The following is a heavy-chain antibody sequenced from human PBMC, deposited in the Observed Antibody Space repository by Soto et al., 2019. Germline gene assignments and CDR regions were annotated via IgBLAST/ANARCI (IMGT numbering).Heavy chain of an antibody. CDR3: ARDPEESAIAAAGN. CDR1: GFTFRSYS. CDR2: ISSSSSYI. D-gene: IGHD6-13*01. Sequence: EVQLVESGGGLVKPGGSLRLSCAASGFTFRSYSMNWVRQAQGKGLEWVSSISSSSSYIYYADSVKGRFTISRDNAKNSLYLQMNSLRAEDTAVYYCARDPEESAIAAAGNWGQGTLVTVSS. J-gene: IGHJ4*02. V-gene: IGHV3-21*01.